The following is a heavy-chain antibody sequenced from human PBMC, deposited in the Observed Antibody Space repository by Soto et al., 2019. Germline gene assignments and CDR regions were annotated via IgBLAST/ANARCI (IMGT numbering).Heavy chain of an antibody. CDR3: ARVLRDSSGYWNWFDP. J-gene: IGHJ5*02. CDR1: GGSISSGGYY. CDR2: IYYSGST. D-gene: IGHD3-22*01. Sequence: ASETLSLTCTVSGGSISSGGYYWSWIRQHPGKGLEWIGYIYYSGSTYYNPSLKSRVTISVDTSKNQFSLKLSSVTAADTAVYYCARVLRDSSGYWNWFDPWGQGTLVTVSS. V-gene: IGHV4-31*03.